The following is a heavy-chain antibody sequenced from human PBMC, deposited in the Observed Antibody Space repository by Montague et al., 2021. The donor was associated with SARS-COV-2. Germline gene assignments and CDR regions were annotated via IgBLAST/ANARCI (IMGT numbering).Heavy chain of an antibody. CDR1: GGSISGYC. D-gene: IGHD3-22*01. CDR2: ISYSGST. Sequence: SETLSLTCTVSGGSISGYCWSWIRQTPGKGLEWIGYISYSGSTNYSPSLKSRVTIFLDTSKNQFSLKLSSVTAADTAVYFCARDLYESAGYLRDAFDIWGQGTMVTVSS. CDR3: ARDLYESAGYLRDAFDI. J-gene: IGHJ3*02. V-gene: IGHV4-59*13.